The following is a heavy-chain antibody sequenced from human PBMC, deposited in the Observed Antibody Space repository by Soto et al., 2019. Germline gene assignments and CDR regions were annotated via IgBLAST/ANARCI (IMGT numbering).Heavy chain of an antibody. J-gene: IGHJ5*02. CDR2: INHSGST. V-gene: IGHV4-34*01. Sequence: SETLSLTCAVYGGSFSGYYWSWIRQPPGKGLEWIGKINHSGSTNYNPALKSRVTISVDTSKNQFSLKLSSVTAADTAVYYCARAGPVVYAIDWFDPWGQGTLVTVSS. CDR1: GGSFSGYY. CDR3: ARAGPVVYAIDWFDP. D-gene: IGHD2-8*02.